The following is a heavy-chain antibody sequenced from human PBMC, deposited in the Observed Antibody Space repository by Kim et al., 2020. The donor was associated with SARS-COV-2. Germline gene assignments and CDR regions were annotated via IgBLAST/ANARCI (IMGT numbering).Heavy chain of an antibody. J-gene: IGHJ3*02. D-gene: IGHD6-19*01. CDR2: IRCNANSYAT. CDR3: TRVNPIAGGWYDAFDI. CDR1: GFTFSGST. V-gene: IGHV3-73*01. Sequence: GGSLRLSCAASGFTFSGSTMHWVRQASGKGLEWVGRIRCNANSYATAYAASVKNRFTISRDDSKNTAYLKMNSLKTEDTAVYYCTRVNPIAGGWYDAFDIWGQGTMVTVSS.